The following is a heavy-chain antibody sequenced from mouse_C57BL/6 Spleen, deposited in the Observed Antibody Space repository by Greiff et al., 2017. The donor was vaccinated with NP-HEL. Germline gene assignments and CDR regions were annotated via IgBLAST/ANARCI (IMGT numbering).Heavy chain of an antibody. CDR1: GYTFTSYW. CDR2: INPSSGYT. D-gene: IGHD1-1*01. V-gene: IGHV1-7*01. CDR3: ASPPITTVVATDYFDY. J-gene: IGHJ2*01. Sequence: VQLQQSGAELAKPGASVKLSCKASGYTFTSYWMHWVKQRPGQGLEWIGYINPSSGYTKYNQKFKDKATLTADKSSSTAYMQLSSLTYEDSAVYYCASPPITTVVATDYFDYWGQGTTLTVSS.